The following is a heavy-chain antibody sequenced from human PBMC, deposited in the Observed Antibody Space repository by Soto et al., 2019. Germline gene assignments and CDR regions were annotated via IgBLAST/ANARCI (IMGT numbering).Heavy chain of an antibody. J-gene: IGHJ6*02. V-gene: IGHV1-2*04. CDR1: GYTFTGYY. CDR3: ARAVVPAAMGYYYYGMDV. Sequence: DSGNGSCNASGYTFTGYYMHWVRQAPGQGLEWMGWINPNSGGTNYAQKFQGWVTMTRDTSISTAYMELSRLRSDDTAVYYCARAVVPAAMGYYYYGMDVWGQVTTFTVSS. CDR2: INPNSGGT. D-gene: IGHD2-2*01.